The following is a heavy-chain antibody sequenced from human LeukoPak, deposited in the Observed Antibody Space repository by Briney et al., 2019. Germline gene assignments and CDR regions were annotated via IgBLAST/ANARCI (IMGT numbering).Heavy chain of an antibody. Sequence: KTGGSLRHSCAASGFTFSDYYMSWIRQAPGKGLEWVSYISSSGSTIYYADSVKGRFTISRDDAKNSLYLQMDSLTAGDTAVYYCVRDDSAWLYWGQGALVTVS. CDR2: ISSSGSTI. D-gene: IGHD6-19*01. CDR3: VRDDSAWLY. V-gene: IGHV3-11*04. J-gene: IGHJ4*02. CDR1: GFTFSDYY.